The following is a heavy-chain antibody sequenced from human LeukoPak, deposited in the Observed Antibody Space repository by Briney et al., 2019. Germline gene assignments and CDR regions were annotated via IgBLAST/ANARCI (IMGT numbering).Heavy chain of an antibody. CDR2: IYHSGST. CDR1: GYSTSSGYY. CDR3: GAFWSGYFSFDY. J-gene: IGHJ4*02. V-gene: IGHV4-38-2*01. Sequence: PSETLSLTCAVSGYSTSSGYYWGWIRQPPGKGLEWIGSIYHSGSTYYNPSLKSRVTISVDTSKNQFSLKLSSVTAADTAVYYCGAFWSGYFSFDYWGQGTLVTVSS. D-gene: IGHD3-3*01.